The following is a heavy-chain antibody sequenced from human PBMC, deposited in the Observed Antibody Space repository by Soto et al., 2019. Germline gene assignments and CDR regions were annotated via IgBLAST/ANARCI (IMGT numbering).Heavy chain of an antibody. CDR1: GFTFSSYG. CDR2: IWYDGSNK. Sequence: GGSLRLSCAASGFTFSSYGMHWVRQAPGKGLEWVAVIWYDGSNKYYADSVKGRFTISRDNSKNTLYLQMNSLRAEDTAVYYCARDDCSGGSCYLYYYYYMDVWGKGTTVTVSS. CDR3: ARDDCSGGSCYLYYYYYMDV. J-gene: IGHJ6*03. V-gene: IGHV3-33*01. D-gene: IGHD2-15*01.